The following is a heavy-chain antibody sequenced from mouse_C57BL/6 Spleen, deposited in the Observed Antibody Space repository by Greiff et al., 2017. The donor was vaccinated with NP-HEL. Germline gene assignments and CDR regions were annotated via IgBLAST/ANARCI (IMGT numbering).Heavy chain of an antibody. V-gene: IGHV1-15*01. Sequence: QVQLQQSGAELVRPGASVTLSCKASGYTFTDYEMHWVKQTPVHGLEWIGAIDPETGGTAYNQKFKGKAILTADKSSSTAYMELRSLTSEDSAVYYCTREVTGYYFDYWGQGTTLTVSS. CDR1: GYTFTDYE. J-gene: IGHJ2*01. D-gene: IGHD4-1*01. CDR3: TREVTGYYFDY. CDR2: IDPETGGT.